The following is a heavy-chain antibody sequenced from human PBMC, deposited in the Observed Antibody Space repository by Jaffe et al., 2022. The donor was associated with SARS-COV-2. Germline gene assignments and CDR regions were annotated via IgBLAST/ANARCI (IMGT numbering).Heavy chain of an antibody. CDR2: INAGNGNT. CDR3: ARPGAAAHSFDY. V-gene: IGHV1-3*01. Sequence: QVQLVQSGAEVKKPGASVKVSCKASGYTFTSYAMHWVRQAPGQRLEWMGWINAGNGNTKYSQKFQGRVTITRDTSASTAYMELSSLRSEDTAVYYCARPGAAAHSFDYWGQGTLVTVSS. D-gene: IGHD2-2*01. J-gene: IGHJ4*02. CDR1: GYTFTSYA.